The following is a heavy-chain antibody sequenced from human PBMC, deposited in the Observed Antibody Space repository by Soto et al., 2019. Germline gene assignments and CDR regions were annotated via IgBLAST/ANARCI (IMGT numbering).Heavy chain of an antibody. Sequence: GGSLRLSCAASRFTFSSYAMSWVRQAPGKGLEWVSGIRGSGGSTYYADSVKGRFPISRDNSKNTLYLQMNSLRAEDTAVYYCAQDPMGKMAGTPYYFDYWGQGTLVTVSS. CDR1: RFTFSSYA. CDR2: IRGSGGST. D-gene: IGHD6-19*01. V-gene: IGHV3-23*01. CDR3: AQDPMGKMAGTPYYFDY. J-gene: IGHJ4*02.